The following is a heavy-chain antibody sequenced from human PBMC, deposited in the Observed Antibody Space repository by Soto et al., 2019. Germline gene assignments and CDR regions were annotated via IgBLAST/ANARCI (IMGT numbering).Heavy chain of an antibody. J-gene: IGHJ4*02. CDR2: ISPYKGNT. CDR3: ARDLDGSGSYYTDY. D-gene: IGHD3-10*01. Sequence: QVQLMQSGAEVKKPGASVKVSCKASGYTFTNYGISWLRQAPEQGLEWMGWISPYKGNTYYAQNLQGRVTMTTDTSTSTAYMELRSLRSDDTAVYYCARDLDGSGSYYTDYWGLGTLVTVSS. V-gene: IGHV1-18*01. CDR1: GYTFTNYG.